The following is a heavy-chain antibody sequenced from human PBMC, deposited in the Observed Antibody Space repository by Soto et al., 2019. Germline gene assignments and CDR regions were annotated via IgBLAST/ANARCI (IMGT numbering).Heavy chain of an antibody. V-gene: IGHV4-30-4*01. CDR1: GGSISSGDYY. CDR3: AREEVPAAISFYYYYGMDV. CDR2: IYYSGST. J-gene: IGHJ6*02. Sequence: TLSLTCTVSGGSISSGDYYWSWIRQPPGKGLEWIGYIYYSGSTYYNPSLKSRVTISVDTSKNQFSLKLSSVTAADTAVYYCAREEVPAAISFYYYYGMDVWGQGTTVTVSS. D-gene: IGHD2-2*01.